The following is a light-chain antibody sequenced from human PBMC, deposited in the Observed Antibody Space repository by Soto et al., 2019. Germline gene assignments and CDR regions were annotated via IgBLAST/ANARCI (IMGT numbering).Light chain of an antibody. CDR3: QQRSSWRVT. V-gene: IGKV3-11*01. CDR2: DAS. CDR1: QSVSSY. J-gene: IGKJ4*01. Sequence: EIVLSQVPATLSLSPGERATLSCRASQSVSSYLAWYQQKPGQAPRLVIYDASKRATGIPARFSGSGSGTDFTLTISSLEPEDFAVYYCQQRSSWRVTFGGGTKVDIK.